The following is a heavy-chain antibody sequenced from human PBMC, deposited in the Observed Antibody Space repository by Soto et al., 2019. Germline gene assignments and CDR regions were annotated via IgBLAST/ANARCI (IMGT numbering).Heavy chain of an antibody. V-gene: IGHV1-69*01. CDR2: IIPILGTA. Sequence: SVKVSCKASGGTFSSYAISWVRQAPGQGLEWMGGIIPILGTANYAQKFQGRVTITADESTSTAYMELSSLRSEDTAVYYCARDRGNYYDSSGYYAPYFDYWGQGTLVTVSS. CDR3: ARDRGNYYDSSGYYAPYFDY. CDR1: GGTFSSYA. D-gene: IGHD3-22*01. J-gene: IGHJ4*02.